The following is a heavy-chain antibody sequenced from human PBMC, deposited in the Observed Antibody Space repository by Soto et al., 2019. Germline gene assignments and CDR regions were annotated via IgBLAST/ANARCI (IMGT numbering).Heavy chain of an antibody. D-gene: IGHD3-22*01. J-gene: IGHJ3*02. CDR1: GSTSSSYA. CDR2: VSGSGGST. Sequence: EVQLLESGGGLVQPGGSLRLSCAASGSTSSSYAMSWIRQAPGKGLEWVSTVSGSGGSTYYADSVKGRFTISRDNSTNTLYLQMNSLRPEDTAVYYCAKVIGTLIVVLLDAFDIWGQGTMVTVSS. CDR3: AKVIGTLIVVLLDAFDI. V-gene: IGHV3-23*01.